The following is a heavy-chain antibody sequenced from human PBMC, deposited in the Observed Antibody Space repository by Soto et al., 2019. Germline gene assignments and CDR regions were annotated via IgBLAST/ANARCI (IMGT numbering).Heavy chain of an antibody. Sequence: ASSKVSCKTSTDTFTTYYMHCVRQAPGHGLEWMGIINPGSGGTTYAQKFQDRVTMTRDTSTSTVYMDLNSLRSDDTAVYYCATEFGVHSRRAYYFDYWGQGTLVTVSS. CDR2: INPGSGGT. D-gene: IGHD3-10*01. CDR1: TDTFTTYY. J-gene: IGHJ4*02. CDR3: ATEFGVHSRRAYYFDY. V-gene: IGHV1-46*01.